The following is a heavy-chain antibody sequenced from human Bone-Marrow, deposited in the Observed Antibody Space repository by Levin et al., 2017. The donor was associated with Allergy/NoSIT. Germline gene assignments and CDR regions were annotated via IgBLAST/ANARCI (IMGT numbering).Heavy chain of an antibody. Sequence: GGSLRLSCAASGFTFSSYGMHWVRQAPGKGLEWVAVISYDGSNKYYADSVKGRFTISRDNSKNTLYLQMNSLRAEDTAVYYCAKDCGDSANYYYYGMDVWGQGTTVTVSS. CDR1: GFTFSSYG. D-gene: IGHD2-21*02. V-gene: IGHV3-30*18. CDR2: ISYDGSNK. J-gene: IGHJ6*02. CDR3: AKDCGDSANYYYYGMDV.